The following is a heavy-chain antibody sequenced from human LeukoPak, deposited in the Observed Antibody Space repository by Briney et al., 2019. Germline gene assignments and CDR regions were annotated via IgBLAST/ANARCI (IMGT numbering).Heavy chain of an antibody. Sequence: SETLSLTCTVSGGSNSSYYWSWIRQPPGKGLVWIGYIYYNGSTHYIPSLKSRVTISIDTSKNQFSLKLSSVTAADTAVYYCAKASTSRDGYNLAYWGQGTLVTVSS. CDR1: GGSNSSYY. CDR3: AKASTSRDGYNLAY. V-gene: IGHV4-59*13. CDR2: IYYNGST. D-gene: IGHD5-24*01. J-gene: IGHJ4*02.